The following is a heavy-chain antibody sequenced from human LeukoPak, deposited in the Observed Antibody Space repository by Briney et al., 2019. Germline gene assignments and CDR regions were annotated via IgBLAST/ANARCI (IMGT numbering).Heavy chain of an antibody. CDR1: GFTFSSYA. CDR2: ISSNGGST. Sequence: GSLRLSCAASGFTFSSYAMHWVRQAPGKGLEYVSAISSNGGSTYYANSVKGRFTISRDNSKNTLYLQMSSLRAEDTAVYYCARDLAAAVPNYWGQGTLVTVSS. V-gene: IGHV3-64*01. D-gene: IGHD6-13*01. J-gene: IGHJ4*02. CDR3: ARDLAAAVPNY.